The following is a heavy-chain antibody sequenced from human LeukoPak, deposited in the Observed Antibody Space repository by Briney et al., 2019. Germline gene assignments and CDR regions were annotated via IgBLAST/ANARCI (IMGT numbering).Heavy chain of an antibody. V-gene: IGHV4-34*01. D-gene: IGHD2-2*01. J-gene: IGHJ4*02. CDR1: GFTFSNAW. CDR3: AREVVPAAIDY. Sequence: PGGSLRLSCAASGFTFSNAWMSWIRQPPGKGLEWIGEINHSGSTNYNPSLKSRVTISVDTSKNQFSLKLSSVTAADTAVYYCAREVVPAAIDYWGQGTLVTVSS. CDR2: INHSGST.